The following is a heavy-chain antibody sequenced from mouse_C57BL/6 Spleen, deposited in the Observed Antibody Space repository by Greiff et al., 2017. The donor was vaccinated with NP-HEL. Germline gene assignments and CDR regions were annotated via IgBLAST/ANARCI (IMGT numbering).Heavy chain of an antibody. CDR1: GYSITSGYY. Sequence: EVKLVESGPGLVKPSQSLSLTCSVTGYSITSGYYWNWIRQFPGNKLEWMGYISYDGSNNYNPSLKNRISITRDTSKNQFFLKLNSVTTEDTATYYCARDLTTVVASYWYFDVWGTGTTVTVSS. D-gene: IGHD1-1*01. CDR3: ARDLTTVVASYWYFDV. V-gene: IGHV3-6*01. J-gene: IGHJ1*03. CDR2: ISYDGSN.